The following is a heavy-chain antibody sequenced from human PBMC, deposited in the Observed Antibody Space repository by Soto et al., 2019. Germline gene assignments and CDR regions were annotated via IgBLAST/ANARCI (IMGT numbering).Heavy chain of an antibody. Sequence: QVQLVESGGGVVQSGSSLRLSCAGSGFSFSSYGMHWVRQAPGKGLEWVAIVYNDGSNKYYGDSVKGRFTISRDNSRNSVFLQMNSLRADEAAVYYCARDANLGFSGSWFMAYWGQGTRVTVSS. V-gene: IGHV3-33*01. CDR1: GFSFSSYG. CDR3: ARDANLGFSGSWFMAY. J-gene: IGHJ4*02. CDR2: VYNDGSNK. D-gene: IGHD6-25*01.